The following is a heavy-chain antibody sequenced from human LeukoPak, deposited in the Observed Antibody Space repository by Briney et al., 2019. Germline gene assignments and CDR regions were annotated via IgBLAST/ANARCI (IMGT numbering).Heavy chain of an antibody. D-gene: IGHD1-26*01. Sequence: SETLSLTCTVSGGSISGYYWIWIRQPPGKGLEWIGFIYYNGKTNYDPSLKSRVTISEDSSKSQSSLRLTSVTAADTAVYYCARGVAGSGSTPKYWGQGILVTVSS. V-gene: IGHV4-59*01. CDR2: IYYNGKT. CDR3: ARGVAGSGSTPKY. J-gene: IGHJ4*02. CDR1: GGSISGYY.